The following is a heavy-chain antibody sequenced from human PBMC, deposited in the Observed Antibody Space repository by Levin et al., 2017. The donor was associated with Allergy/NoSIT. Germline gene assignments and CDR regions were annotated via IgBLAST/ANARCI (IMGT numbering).Heavy chain of an antibody. V-gene: IGHV4-34*01. CDR3: AVFSLRYGAFDI. D-gene: IGHD4-17*01. J-gene: IGHJ3*02. Sequence: SQTLSLTCAVYGGSFGGYYWSWLRQPPGKGLEWIGEINHRGSTTYNPSLKSRVTISVDTSRNQFSVKLNSVTAADTAVYYCAVFSLRYGAFDIWGQGTMVTVSS. CDR1: GGSFGGYY. CDR2: INHRGST.